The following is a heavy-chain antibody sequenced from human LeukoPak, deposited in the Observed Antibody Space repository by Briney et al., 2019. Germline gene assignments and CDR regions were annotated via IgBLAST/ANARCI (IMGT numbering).Heavy chain of an antibody. D-gene: IGHD2-2*01. CDR3: ARDPAQYSTAFDY. J-gene: IGHJ4*02. Sequence: PSETLSLTCTVSGYSISSGYYWGWIRRPPGKGLEWIGSIYHSGSTYYNPSLKSRVTISVDTSKNQFSLKLSSVTAADTAVYYCARDPAQYSTAFDYWGQGTLVTVSS. CDR1: GYSISSGYY. V-gene: IGHV4-38-2*02. CDR2: IYHSGST.